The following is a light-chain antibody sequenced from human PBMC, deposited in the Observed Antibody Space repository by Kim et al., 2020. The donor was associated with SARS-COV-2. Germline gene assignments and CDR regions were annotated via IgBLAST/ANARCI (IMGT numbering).Light chain of an antibody. CDR2: GVS. V-gene: IGKV3-15*01. CDR1: QSISGT. CDR3: LQYDKWPLT. Sequence: SPGETAPLSCRASQSISGTLAWFQQKPGQAPRLLIDGVSTRATGIPARFSGSGSGTEFTLTIDTLQSEDFAVYYCLQYDKWPLTFGGGTKLEI. J-gene: IGKJ4*01.